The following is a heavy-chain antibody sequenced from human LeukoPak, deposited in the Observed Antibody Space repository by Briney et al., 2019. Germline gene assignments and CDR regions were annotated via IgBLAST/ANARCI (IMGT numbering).Heavy chain of an antibody. J-gene: IGHJ6*02. CDR3: GGEFSSSPASMDV. CDR1: GFAFRTCT. D-gene: IGHD6-13*01. V-gene: IGHV3-21*06. CDR2: ISSTSDSI. Sequence: KTGGCLRLSCAASGFAFRTCTMNWVRQAPGKGLEWVSFISSTSDSIYYADSVKGRFTISRDNAKNSLYLQMNSLREEDTAVYYCGGEFSSSPASMDVWGQGATVTVSS.